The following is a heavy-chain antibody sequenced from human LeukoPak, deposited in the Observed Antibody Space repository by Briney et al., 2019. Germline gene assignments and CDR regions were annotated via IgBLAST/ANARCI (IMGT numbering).Heavy chain of an antibody. CDR2: IIPIFGTA. Sequence: SVKVSCTASGGTFSSYAISWVRQAPGQGLEWMGGIIPIFGTANYAQKFQGRVTITADESTSTAYMELSSLRSEDTAVYYCARDSDDFWSGYYTPQFDDWGQGTLVTVSS. V-gene: IGHV1-69*13. CDR1: GGTFSSYA. D-gene: IGHD3-3*01. J-gene: IGHJ4*02. CDR3: ARDSDDFWSGYYTPQFDD.